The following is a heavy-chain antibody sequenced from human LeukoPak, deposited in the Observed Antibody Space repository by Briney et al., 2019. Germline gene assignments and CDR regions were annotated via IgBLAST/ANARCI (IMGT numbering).Heavy chain of an antibody. D-gene: IGHD4-11*01. V-gene: IGHV4-59*01. CDR1: GGSISSYY. CDR2: IYYSGST. CDR3: ARVFYSGGRFDY. J-gene: IGHJ4*02. Sequence: PSETLSLTCTVSGGSISSYYWSWIRQPPGKGLEWIGYIYYSGSTNYNPSLKSRVTISVDTSKNQFSLKLSSVTAADTAVYYCARVFYSGGRFDYWGQGTLVTVSS.